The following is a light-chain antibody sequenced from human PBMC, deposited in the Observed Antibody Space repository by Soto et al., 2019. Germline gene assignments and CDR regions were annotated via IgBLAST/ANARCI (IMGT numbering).Light chain of an antibody. CDR1: SSDIGGYNY. Sequence: QSALTQPASVSGSPGQSITISCTGTSSDIGGYNYVSWYQQHPGKAPKLIIYNVSNWPSGVSNRFSGSKSGNTASLTISGLQAEDEADYYCSSYTSSSNYVFGTGTKLTVL. CDR2: NVS. J-gene: IGLJ1*01. V-gene: IGLV2-14*01. CDR3: SSYTSSSNYV.